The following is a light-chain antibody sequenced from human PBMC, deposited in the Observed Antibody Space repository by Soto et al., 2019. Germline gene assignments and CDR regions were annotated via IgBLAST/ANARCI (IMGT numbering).Light chain of an antibody. V-gene: IGKV3-20*01. J-gene: IGKJ1*01. CDR1: QSVSSSY. CDR2: GAS. Sequence: EIVFTHSPGTLSFSPGERATLSCRARQSVSSSYLAWYQQKPGQAPRPLIYGASSRAIGIPDRFSGSGSGTDFTLTISRLEPEDFAVYYCQQYGSSPWTFGQGTKVDIK. CDR3: QQYGSSPWT.